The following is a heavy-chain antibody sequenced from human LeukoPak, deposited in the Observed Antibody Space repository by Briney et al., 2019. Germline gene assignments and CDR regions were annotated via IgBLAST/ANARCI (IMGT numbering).Heavy chain of an antibody. CDR1: GFTFSNHW. Sequence: PGGSLRLSCAASGFTFSNHWMTWVRQAPGKRLEWVSYISSSGTTISYAQSVKGRFTITRDNAQNSLTLHMNTLRADDTAVYYCAKDGGTHFDHWGQGALVTVSS. V-gene: IGHV3-48*01. CDR2: ISSSGTTI. D-gene: IGHD1-26*01. J-gene: IGHJ4*02. CDR3: AKDGGTHFDH.